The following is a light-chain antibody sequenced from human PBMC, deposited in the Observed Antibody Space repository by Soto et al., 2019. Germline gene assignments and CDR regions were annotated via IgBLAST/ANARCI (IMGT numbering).Light chain of an antibody. J-gene: IGKJ1*01. CDR2: GAS. CDR1: QSVSDSS. CDR3: QQSYSTLWT. V-gene: IGKV3-20*01. Sequence: EIGVKQSPRNLSLSPGERATLSCTASQSVSDSSLAWYQQKPGQAPRLLIYGASSRATGIPDRFSGTGSGTEFTLTISSLQPEDLATYYCQQSYSTLWTFGQGTKVDIK.